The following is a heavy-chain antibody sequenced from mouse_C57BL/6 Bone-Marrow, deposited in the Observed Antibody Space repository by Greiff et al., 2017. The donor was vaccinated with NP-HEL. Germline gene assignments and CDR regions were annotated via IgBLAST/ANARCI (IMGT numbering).Heavy chain of an antibody. CDR3: ARSRWLLRGAWFAY. CDR2: IHPNSGST. Sequence: QVQLKESGAELVKPGASVKLSCKASGYTFTSYWMHWVKQRPGQGLEWIGMIHPNSGSTNYNEKFKSKATLTVDKSSSTAYMQLSSLTSEDSAVYYCARSRWLLRGAWFAYWGQGTLVTVSA. V-gene: IGHV1-64*01. J-gene: IGHJ3*01. CDR1: GYTFTSYW. D-gene: IGHD2-3*01.